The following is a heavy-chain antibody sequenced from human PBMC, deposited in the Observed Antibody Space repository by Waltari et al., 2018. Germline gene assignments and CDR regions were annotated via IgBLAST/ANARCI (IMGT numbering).Heavy chain of an antibody. CDR1: GFTSSSYE. CDR2: ISSSGSTI. V-gene: IGHV3-48*03. D-gene: IGHD3-3*01. Sequence: EVQLVESGGGLVQPGGSLRLSCAASGFTSSSYEMNWVRQAPGKGLEWISYISSSGSTIYYADSVKGRFTISRDNAKNSLYLQMNSLRAEDTAVYYCARDLGDFWSGGYWGQGTLVTVSS. CDR3: ARDLGDFWSGGY. J-gene: IGHJ4*02.